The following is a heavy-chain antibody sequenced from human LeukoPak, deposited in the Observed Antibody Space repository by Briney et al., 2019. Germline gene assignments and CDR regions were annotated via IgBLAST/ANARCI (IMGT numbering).Heavy chain of an antibody. Sequence: PGGSLRLSCAASGFTFSSYGMHWVRQAPGKGLEWVAVIWYGGSNKYYADSVKGRFTISRDNSKNTLYLQMNSLRAEDTAVYYCAKDGNYYMRYCTNGVCRPGYYYIDVWGKGTTVTVSS. CDR3: AKDGNYYMRYCTNGVCRPGYYYIDV. CDR1: GFTFSSYG. CDR2: IWYGGSNK. D-gene: IGHD2-8*01. J-gene: IGHJ6*03. V-gene: IGHV3-30*02.